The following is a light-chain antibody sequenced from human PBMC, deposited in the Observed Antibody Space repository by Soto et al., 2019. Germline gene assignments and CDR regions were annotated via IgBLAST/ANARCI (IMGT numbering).Light chain of an antibody. CDR2: DAS. J-gene: IGKJ1*01. CDR3: QQYKKWPRT. V-gene: IGKV3-15*01. CDR1: QSVSSN. Sequence: EIVMTQSPATLSVSPGERATVSCRASQSVSSNFAWYQQKPGQAPRLLIYDASTRATGIPARFSGSGSGTEFTLTISSLQSEDFAVYYCQQYKKWPRTFGHGTKVDIK.